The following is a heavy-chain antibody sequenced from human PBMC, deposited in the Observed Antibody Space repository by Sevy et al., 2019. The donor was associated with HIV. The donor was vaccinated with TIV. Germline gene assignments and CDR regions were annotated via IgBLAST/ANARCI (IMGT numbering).Heavy chain of an antibody. V-gene: IGHV3-21*01. J-gene: IGHJ4*02. CDR2: IGSSGSYI. D-gene: IGHD3-22*01. CDR1: GFTFSTYS. CDR3: ARDQGEGNYYDSSVYYYGGSLDH. Sequence: GGSLRLSCAASGFTFSTYSMNWVRQAPGKGLEWVSFIGSSGSYIYYADSLRGRFTVSRDNAKNSLYLQMNSLSAEDRVVYYCARDQGEGNYYDSSVYYYGGSLDHWGQGTLVTVSS.